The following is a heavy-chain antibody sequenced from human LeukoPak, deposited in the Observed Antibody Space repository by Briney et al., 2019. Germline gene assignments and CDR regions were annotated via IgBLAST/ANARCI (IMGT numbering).Heavy chain of an antibody. V-gene: IGHV5-51*01. CDR2: IYPGDSDT. D-gene: IGHD2-15*01. CDR3: ARLTDGPGYGSCLDY. J-gene: IGHJ4*02. CDR1: GYSFTSYW. Sequence: GESLKISCKGSGYSFTSYWIGWVRQMPGKGLEWMGIIYPGDSDTRYSPSFQGQVTISADKSISTAYLQWSSLKASDTAMYYCARLTDGPGYGSCLDYWGQGTLVTVSS.